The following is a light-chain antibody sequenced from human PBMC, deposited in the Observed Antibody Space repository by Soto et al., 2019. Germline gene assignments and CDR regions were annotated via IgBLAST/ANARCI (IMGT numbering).Light chain of an antibody. CDR2: DVS. Sequence: QSARTQPASVSGSPGQSITISGTGTSSDVGGYNYVSWYQQHPGKAPKLMIYDVSNRPSGVSNRFSGSKSGNTASLTISGLQAEDEADYYCSSYTSSSTYVVFGGGTKLTVL. V-gene: IGLV2-14*01. J-gene: IGLJ2*01. CDR1: SSDVGGYNY. CDR3: SSYTSSSTYVV.